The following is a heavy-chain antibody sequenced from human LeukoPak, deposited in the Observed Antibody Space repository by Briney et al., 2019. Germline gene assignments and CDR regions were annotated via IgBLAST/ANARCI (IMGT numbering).Heavy chain of an antibody. Sequence: SETLSLTCTVSGGSISSSSYYWGWIRQPPGKGLEWIGSIYYSGSTYYNPSLKSRVTISVDTSKNQFSLKLSSVTAADTAVYYCARNYDSSGYYYDGFDYWGQGMLVTVSS. D-gene: IGHD3-22*01. V-gene: IGHV4-39*07. CDR3: ARNYDSSGYYYDGFDY. CDR1: GGSISSSSYY. CDR2: IYYSGST. J-gene: IGHJ4*02.